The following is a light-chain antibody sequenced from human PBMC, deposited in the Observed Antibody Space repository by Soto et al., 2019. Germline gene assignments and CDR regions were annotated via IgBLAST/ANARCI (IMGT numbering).Light chain of an antibody. CDR3: CSYAHGSIYV. V-gene: IGLV2-14*01. CDR1: VGDIGFYNY. CDR2: GVA. J-gene: IGLJ1*01. Sequence: QSPLTQAASVSGPRGQSINISCTGTVGDIGFYNYVSWYQQHPGKAPKLLIYGVANRPSGVSARFSGSKSGSTASLTISGLQAEDEADYYCCSYAHGSIYVFGTGTKVTVL.